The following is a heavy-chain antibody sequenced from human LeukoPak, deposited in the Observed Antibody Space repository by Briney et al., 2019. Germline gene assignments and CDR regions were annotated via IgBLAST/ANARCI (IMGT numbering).Heavy chain of an antibody. Sequence: PETLSLTCAVYGGPFGVYYWSWVRQPPGKGLEWIGEINHSGSTNYNPSLKSRVTISVDTSKNHFSLKLSSVTAADTAVYYCAKDYELRDILLVVPADIDYWGQGTLVSVSS. CDR1: GGPFGVYY. J-gene: IGHJ4*02. V-gene: IGHV4-34*01. D-gene: IGHD2-15*01. CDR3: AKDYELRDILLVVPADIDY. CDR2: INHSGST.